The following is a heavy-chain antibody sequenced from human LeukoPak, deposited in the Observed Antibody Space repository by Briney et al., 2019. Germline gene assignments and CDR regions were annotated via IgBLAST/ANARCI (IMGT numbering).Heavy chain of an antibody. Sequence: SVKVSCKASGGTFTNYGVSWVRQAPGQGPEWMGVITPILGTPNYAQKFRAGVTITTDESTTTAFMELSSLRSEDTAVYYCAREYGYYFDYWGQGTLVTVSS. CDR1: GGTFTNYG. CDR3: AREYGYYFDY. CDR2: ITPILGTP. J-gene: IGHJ4*02. D-gene: IGHD4-17*01. V-gene: IGHV1-69*05.